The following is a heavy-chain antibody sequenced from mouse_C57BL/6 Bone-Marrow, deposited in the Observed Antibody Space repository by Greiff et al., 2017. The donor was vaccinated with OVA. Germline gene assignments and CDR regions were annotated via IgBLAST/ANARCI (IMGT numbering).Heavy chain of an antibody. Sequence: QLQQPGAELVKPGASVKMSCKASGYTFTSYWITWVKQRPGQGLEWIGDIYPGSGSTNYNEKFKSKATLTVDTSSSTAYMQLSSLTSEDSAVYYCARSEGQLRSLLLFADWGQGTLVTVSA. CDR1: GYTFTSYW. CDR2: IYPGSGST. D-gene: IGHD3-2*02. J-gene: IGHJ3*01. CDR3: ARSEGQLRSLLLFAD. V-gene: IGHV1-55*01.